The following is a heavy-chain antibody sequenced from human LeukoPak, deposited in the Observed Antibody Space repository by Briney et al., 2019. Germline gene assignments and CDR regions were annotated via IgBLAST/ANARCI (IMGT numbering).Heavy chain of an antibody. D-gene: IGHD4-23*01. V-gene: IGHV4-31*03. Sequence: SQTLSLTCTVSGGSISSGGYYWSWIRQHPGKGLEWIGYIYYSGSTYYNPSLKSRVTISVDTSKNQFSLKLSSVTAADTAVYHCARAPDYGGTPTHFDYWGQGTLVTVSS. J-gene: IGHJ4*02. CDR1: GGSISSGGYY. CDR2: IYYSGST. CDR3: ARAPDYGGTPTHFDY.